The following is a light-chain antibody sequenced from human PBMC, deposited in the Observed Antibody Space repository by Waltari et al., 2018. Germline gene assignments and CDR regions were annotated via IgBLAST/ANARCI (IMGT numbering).Light chain of an antibody. J-gene: IGLJ3*02. CDR1: KSHIGKNS. Sequence: QSVLTQPLSTSATPGQRATISCSGSKSHIGKNSVYWYQQVPGMAPKRIIYKNSQRPSGIPERFSGANFGNTATLTISRVEAGDEADYLCQVWDSVTDPWVFGGGTKLTVL. CDR3: QVWDSVTDPWV. CDR2: KNS. V-gene: IGLV1-47*01.